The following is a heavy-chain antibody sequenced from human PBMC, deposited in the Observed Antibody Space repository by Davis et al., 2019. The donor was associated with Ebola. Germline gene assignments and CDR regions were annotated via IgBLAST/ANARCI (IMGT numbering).Heavy chain of an antibody. J-gene: IGHJ4*02. D-gene: IGHD2-2*01. Sequence: GESLKISCAASGFSFSSYTMNWVRQAPGKGLEWVSSISSSGSTINYADSVKGRFTISRDNAKNSLYLQMNSLRAEDTAVYYCATWVSAAIFDYWGQGTLVTVSS. CDR3: ATWVSAAIFDY. CDR1: GFSFSSYT. CDR2: ISSSGSTI. V-gene: IGHV3-48*04.